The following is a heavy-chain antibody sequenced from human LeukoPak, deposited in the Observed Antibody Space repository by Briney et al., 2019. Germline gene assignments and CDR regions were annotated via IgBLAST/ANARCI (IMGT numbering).Heavy chain of an antibody. V-gene: IGHV4-34*01. J-gene: IGHJ4*02. Sequence: PSETLSLTCAVYGGSFSGYYWSWIRQHPGKGLEWIGEINHSGSTNYNPSLKSRVTISVDTSKNQFSLKLSSVTAADTAVYYCARGYYFDYWGQGTLVTVSS. CDR1: GGSFSGYY. CDR3: ARGYYFDY. CDR2: INHSGST.